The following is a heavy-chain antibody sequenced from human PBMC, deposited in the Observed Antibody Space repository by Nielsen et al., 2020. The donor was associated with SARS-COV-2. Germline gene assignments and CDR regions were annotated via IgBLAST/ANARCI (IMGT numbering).Heavy chain of an antibody. D-gene: IGHD5-24*01. CDR1: GGSFSGYY. J-gene: IGHJ4*02. CDR3: AHRDGYNYVSDY. Sequence: SETLSLTCAVYGGSFSGYYWSWIRQPPGKGLEWIGEINHSGSTNYNPSLKSRVTISVDTSKNQFSLKLSSVTAADTAVYYCAHRDGYNYVSDYWGQRTLVTVSS. CDR2: INHSGST. V-gene: IGHV4-34*01.